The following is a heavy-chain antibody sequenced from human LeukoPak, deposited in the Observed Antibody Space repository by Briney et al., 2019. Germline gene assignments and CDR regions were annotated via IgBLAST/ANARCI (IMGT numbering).Heavy chain of an antibody. V-gene: IGHV4-61*01. D-gene: IGHD1-20*01. CDR1: GGSVSSGSYY. CDR3: ARGPYHWIPTPLHY. J-gene: IGHJ4*02. CDR2: IYYSGST. Sequence: SETLSLTCTVSGGSVSSGSYYWSWIRQPPGKGLEWMGYIYYSGSTNYNPSLKSRITISVDTSKNQFSLKLSSVTAADTAVYYSARGPYHWIPTPLHYWGQGTLVTVSS.